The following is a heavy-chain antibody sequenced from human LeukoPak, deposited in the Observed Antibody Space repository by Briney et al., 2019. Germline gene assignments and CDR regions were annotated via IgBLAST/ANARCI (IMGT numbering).Heavy chain of an antibody. Sequence: GGTLRLSCAASGFTFSSYVMNWLRQAPGEGLEWVSTIRGSDDRTFHADSVKGRFTISRDNSKNTVYLQMNSLRAGDTAVYYCAKVQRSDFDMNFDSWGQGTLVTVFS. D-gene: IGHD5-12*01. J-gene: IGHJ4*02. CDR1: GFTFSSYV. CDR3: AKVQRSDFDMNFDS. V-gene: IGHV3-23*01. CDR2: IRGSDDRT.